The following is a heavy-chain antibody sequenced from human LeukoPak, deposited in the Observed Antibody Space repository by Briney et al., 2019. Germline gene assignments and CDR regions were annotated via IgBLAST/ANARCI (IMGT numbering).Heavy chain of an antibody. J-gene: IGHJ5*02. CDR1: GFTFDDYA. CDR3: AKGSVRGVYNWFDP. Sequence: GRSLRLSCAASGFTFDDYAMLWVRQAPGKGLEWVSGISWNSGSIGYADSVKGRFTISRDNAKNSLYLQMNSLRAEDTALYYCAKGSVRGVYNWFDPWGQGTLVTVSS. CDR2: ISWNSGSI. V-gene: IGHV3-9*01. D-gene: IGHD3-10*02.